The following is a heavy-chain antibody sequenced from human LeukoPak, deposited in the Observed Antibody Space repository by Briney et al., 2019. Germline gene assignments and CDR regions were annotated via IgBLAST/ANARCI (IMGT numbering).Heavy chain of an antibody. CDR3: AKNLLNYYGSGSYCRGAFEI. Sequence: GGSLRLSCAASGFTFSDYAMHWVRQAPGKGLEWVSLISGDGGSTYYADSVKGRFTISRDNSKNSLYLQMNSLIPEDTAVYYCAKNLLNYYGSGSYCRGAFEIWGQGTMVTVSS. CDR1: GFTFSDYA. D-gene: IGHD3-10*01. CDR2: ISGDGGST. V-gene: IGHV3-43*02. J-gene: IGHJ3*02.